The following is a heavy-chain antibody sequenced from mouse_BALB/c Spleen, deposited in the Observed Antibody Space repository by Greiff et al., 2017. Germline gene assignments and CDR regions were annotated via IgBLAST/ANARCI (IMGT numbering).Heavy chain of an antibody. Sequence: QVQLKQPGAELVKPGTSVKLSCKASGYNFTSYWINWVKLRPGQGLEWIGDIYPGSGSTNYNEKFKSKATLTVDTSSSTAYMQLSSLASEDSALYYCARSGLYYFDYWGQGTTLTVSS. CDR3: ARSGLYYFDY. D-gene: IGHD3-1*01. CDR1: GYNFTSYW. V-gene: IGHV1-55*01. J-gene: IGHJ2*01. CDR2: IYPGSGST.